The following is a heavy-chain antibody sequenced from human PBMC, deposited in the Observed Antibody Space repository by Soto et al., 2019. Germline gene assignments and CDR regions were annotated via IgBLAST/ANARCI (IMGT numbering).Heavy chain of an antibody. V-gene: IGHV3-30*18. J-gene: IGHJ3*02. Sequence: GGSLRLSCAASGFTFSSSGMHWVRQAPGKGLEWVAVISYDGSIKYYADSVKGRFTISRDNSKNTLYLQMNSLRAEDTAVYYCAKGGVAASRGAFDIWGQGTMVTVSS. CDR3: AKGGVAASRGAFDI. CDR2: ISYDGSIK. D-gene: IGHD2-15*01. CDR1: GFTFSSSG.